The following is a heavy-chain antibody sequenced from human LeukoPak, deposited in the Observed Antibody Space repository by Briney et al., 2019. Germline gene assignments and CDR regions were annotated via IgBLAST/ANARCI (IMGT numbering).Heavy chain of an antibody. CDR1: GFTISANF. CDR3: ARDLSGYSYGFGGDL. D-gene: IGHD5-18*01. V-gene: IGHV3-66*01. CDR2: MYSVGST. J-gene: IGHJ4*02. Sequence: GGSLRLSCAASGFTISANFMSWVRQAPGKGLEWVSIMYSVGSTFYADSVKGRFTISRDPSKNSLDLQMDSLRVDDTAVYYCARDLSGYSYGFGGDLWVQGTLVTVSS.